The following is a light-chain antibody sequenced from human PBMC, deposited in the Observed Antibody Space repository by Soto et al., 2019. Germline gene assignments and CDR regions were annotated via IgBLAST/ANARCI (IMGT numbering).Light chain of an antibody. CDR1: QSVSSSY. Sequence: IVLTQSPGTLSLSQGERATLSCRASQSVSSSYLAWYQQKPGQAPRLLIYGASSRATGIPDRFSGGGSGTDFTLTISRLEPEDFAVYYCQQYGSSITFGQGTRLEIK. CDR3: QQYGSSIT. V-gene: IGKV3-20*01. J-gene: IGKJ5*01. CDR2: GAS.